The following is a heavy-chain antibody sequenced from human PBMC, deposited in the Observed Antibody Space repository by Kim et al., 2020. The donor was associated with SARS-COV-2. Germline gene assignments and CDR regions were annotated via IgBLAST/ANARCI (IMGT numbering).Heavy chain of an antibody. CDR2: IYHSGST. D-gene: IGHD3-3*01. Sequence: SETLSLTCAVSGGSISRSNWWSWVRQPPGKGLEWIGEIYHSGSTNYNPSLKSRVTISVDKSKNQFSLKLSSVTAADTAVYYCARARFITIFGVVITGAFDYWGQGTLVTVSS. J-gene: IGHJ4*02. CDR1: GGSISRSNW. V-gene: IGHV4-4*02. CDR3: ARARFITIFGVVITGAFDY.